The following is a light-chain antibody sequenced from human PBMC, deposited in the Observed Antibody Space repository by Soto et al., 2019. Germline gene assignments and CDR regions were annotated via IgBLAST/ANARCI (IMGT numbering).Light chain of an antibody. CDR3: QQYGSSPLWT. V-gene: IGKV3-20*01. CDR1: QSVSSSY. J-gene: IGKJ1*01. Sequence: EIVLTQSPGTLSLSPGERATLSCRASQSVSSSYLAWYQQKPGQAPRLLIYGASSRAKGIPDRFSGSGSGTDFTLTISRLEPEDFAVYYCQQYGSSPLWTFGQGTKVEIK. CDR2: GAS.